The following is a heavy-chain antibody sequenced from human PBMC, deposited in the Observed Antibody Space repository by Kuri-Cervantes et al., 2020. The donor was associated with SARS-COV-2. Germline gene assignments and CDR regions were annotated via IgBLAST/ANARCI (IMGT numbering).Heavy chain of an antibody. Sequence: ESLKISCTVSGYSISSGYYWGWIRQPPGKGLEWIGSIYHSGSTYYNPSLKSRVTISVDTSKNQFSLKLSSVTAADTAVYYCARHLRGIVVVVAAFDYWGQGTVVTVSS. J-gene: IGHJ4*02. CDR3: ARHLRGIVVVVAAFDY. D-gene: IGHD2-15*01. CDR2: IYHSGST. V-gene: IGHV4-38-2*02. CDR1: GYSISSGYY.